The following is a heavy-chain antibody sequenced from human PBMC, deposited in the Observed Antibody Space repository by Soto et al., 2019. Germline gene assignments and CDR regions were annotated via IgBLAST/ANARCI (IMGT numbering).Heavy chain of an antibody. V-gene: IGHV4-30-4*01. D-gene: IGHD5-18*01. Sequence: QVQLQESGPGLVKPSQTLSLTCTVSVGSISSGDYYCSWIRQPPGKALEWIGYIYYSGSTYYNPSLKSRVTISVDTSKNQFSLKVSSVTAADTAVYYCASLKLGYSTFDPWGQGTLVTVSS. CDR2: IYYSGST. CDR3: ASLKLGYSTFDP. J-gene: IGHJ5*02. CDR1: VGSISSGDYY.